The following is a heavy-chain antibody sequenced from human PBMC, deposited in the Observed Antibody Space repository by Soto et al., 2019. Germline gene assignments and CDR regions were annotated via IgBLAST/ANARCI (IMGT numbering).Heavy chain of an antibody. J-gene: IGHJ3*02. CDR3: AREADGSGSYPYAFDI. Sequence: GSRRLSCAASGCTFSSYSMNWVRQAPGKGLEWVSYISSSSSTIYYADSVKGRFTISRDNAKNSLYLQMNSLRDEDTAVYYCAREADGSGSYPYAFDIWGQGTMVTVS. CDR2: ISSSSSTI. V-gene: IGHV3-48*02. CDR1: GCTFSSYS. D-gene: IGHD3-10*01.